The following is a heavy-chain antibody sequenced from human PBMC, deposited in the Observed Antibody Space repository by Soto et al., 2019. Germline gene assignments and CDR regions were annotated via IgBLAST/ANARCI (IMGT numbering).Heavy chain of an antibody. Sequence: SETLSLTCTVSGGSISSYYWNWIRQPPGKGLEWIGYIYHSGSTNYNPSLESRVTISIDTSKNQFSLNLRSVTAADTAVYYCAREIQARYYYFFMDVWGKGTQVTVSS. CDR1: GGSISSYY. CDR2: IYHSGST. D-gene: IGHD5-18*01. V-gene: IGHV4-59*01. J-gene: IGHJ6*03. CDR3: AREIQARYYYFFMDV.